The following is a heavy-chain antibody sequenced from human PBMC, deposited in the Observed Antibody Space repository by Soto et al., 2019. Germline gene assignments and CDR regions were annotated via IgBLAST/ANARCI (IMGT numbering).Heavy chain of an antibody. CDR3: TRHSSKNKAIVDY. Sequence: SATXSLTCNVSGDSIDNNDYYWGWMRQSPGTGLEWIASIYFTGSPQSNPSLRSRITISVDTTKNHFSLKLRSVTAADTAIYYCTRHSSKNKAIVDYWGQGTRVTVSS. CDR1: GDSIDNNDYY. J-gene: IGHJ4*02. CDR2: IYFTGSP. D-gene: IGHD1-26*01. V-gene: IGHV4-39*01.